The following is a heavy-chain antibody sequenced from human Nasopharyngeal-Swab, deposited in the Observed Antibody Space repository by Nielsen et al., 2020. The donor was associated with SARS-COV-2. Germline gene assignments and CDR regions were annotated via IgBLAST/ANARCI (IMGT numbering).Heavy chain of an antibody. CDR3: ARETAVAGDYYCDY. Sequence: LSLTCAASGFTLSSYWMHWVRQAPGKGLVWVSRINRDGSSTSYADSVKGRFTISRENAKNTLYLQMNSLRVEDTAVYYCARETAVAGDYYCDYWGQGTLVAVSP. D-gene: IGHD6-19*01. CDR1: GFTLSSYW. V-gene: IGHV3-74*01. J-gene: IGHJ4*02. CDR2: INRDGSST.